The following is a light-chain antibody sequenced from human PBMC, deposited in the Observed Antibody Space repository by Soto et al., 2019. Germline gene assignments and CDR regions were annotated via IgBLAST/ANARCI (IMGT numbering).Light chain of an antibody. CDR1: QSISSY. CDR3: QQSYTTPLT. CDR2: AAS. V-gene: IGKV1-39*01. Sequence: DIQMTQSPYSLSASVGDTVTITCRASQSISSYLNWYQQKPGKAPELLIYAASSLQSGVPLRFSGSGSGTDFTLTISSLQPEDFATYYCQQSYTTPLTFGGGTKVDIK. J-gene: IGKJ4*01.